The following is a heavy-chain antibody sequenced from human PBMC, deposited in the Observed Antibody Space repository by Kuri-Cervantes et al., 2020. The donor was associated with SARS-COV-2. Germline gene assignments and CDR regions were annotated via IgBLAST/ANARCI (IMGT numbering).Heavy chain of an antibody. CDR3: ARANIVVVPAAPGAIIYYYYYMDV. J-gene: IGHJ6*03. D-gene: IGHD2-2*01. CDR1: GGSFSGYY. CDR2: INHSGST. Sequence: GSLRLSCAVYGGSFSGYYWSWIRQPPGKGLEWIGEINHSGSTNYNPSLKSRVTISVDTSKNQFSLKLSSVTAADTAVYYCARANIVVVPAAPGAIIYYYYYMDVWGKGTTVTVSS. V-gene: IGHV4-34*01.